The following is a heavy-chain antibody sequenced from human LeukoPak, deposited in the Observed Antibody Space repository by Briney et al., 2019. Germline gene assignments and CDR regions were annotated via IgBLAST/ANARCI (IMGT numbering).Heavy chain of an antibody. V-gene: IGHV1-24*01. D-gene: IGHD3-22*01. CDR3: ATVSYYYDSSGYKGYFQH. Sequence: ASVKVSCRVSGYTLTELSIHWVRQAPGKGLEWMGGFDPEDGETIYAQRFQGRVTMTEDTSTDTAYMELSSLRSEGAAVYYCATVSYYYDSSGYKGYFQHWGQGTLVTVSS. CDR2: FDPEDGET. J-gene: IGHJ1*01. CDR1: GYTLTELS.